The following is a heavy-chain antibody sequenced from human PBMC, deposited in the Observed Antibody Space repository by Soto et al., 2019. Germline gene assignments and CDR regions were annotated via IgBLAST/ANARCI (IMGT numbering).Heavy chain of an antibody. CDR1: GDSTSSGDYY. CDR2: FYYSGST. J-gene: IGHJ4*02. CDR3: AQRSGFYTGIDY. Sequence: SETLSLTCTVSGDSTSSGDYYWSWIRQPPGKALEWIGSFYYSGSTYYNPSLKSRVTISVDTSKNQFSLKVSSVTAADTALYYCAQRSGFYTGIDYWGRGTLVTVSS. V-gene: IGHV4-30-4*01. D-gene: IGHD3-3*01.